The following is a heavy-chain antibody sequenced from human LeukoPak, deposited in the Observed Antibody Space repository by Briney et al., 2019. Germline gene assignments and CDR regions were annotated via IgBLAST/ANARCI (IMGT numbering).Heavy chain of an antibody. CDR2: ISSSSSYI. Sequence: GGSLRLSCAASGFTFSSYSMNWVRQAPGKGLEWVSSISSSSSYIYYADSVKGRLTISRENAKNSLYLQMNSLRAEDTAVYYCARAIRSTGYSSGWYDGLDYRMDVWGQGTTVTVSS. V-gene: IGHV3-21*01. CDR1: GFTFSSYS. D-gene: IGHD6-19*01. CDR3: ARAIRSTGYSSGWYDGLDYRMDV. J-gene: IGHJ6*02.